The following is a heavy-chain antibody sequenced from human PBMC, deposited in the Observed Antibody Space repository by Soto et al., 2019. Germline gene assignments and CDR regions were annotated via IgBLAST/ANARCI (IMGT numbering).Heavy chain of an antibody. CDR1: GFSLNTRGVG. CDR3: SHSRGDLLTGHYYFDY. V-gene: IGHV2-5*02. CDR2: ISWDGEK. J-gene: IGHJ4*02. D-gene: IGHD3-9*01. Sequence: QITLKESGPTLVKPTQTLTLTCTFSGFSLNTRGVGVGWIRQPPGKALEWLALISWDGEKRYSPSLNSRLTITKDPSENQVVLTMTNMDPVDTATYYFSHSRGDLLTGHYYFDYWGQGTLVTVSS.